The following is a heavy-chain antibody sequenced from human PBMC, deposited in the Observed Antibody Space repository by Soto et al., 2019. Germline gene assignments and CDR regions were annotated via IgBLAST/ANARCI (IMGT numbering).Heavy chain of an antibody. V-gene: IGHV3-23*01. J-gene: IGHJ6*03. CDR1: GFTFSSYA. CDR3: AKAEDSCTNGVCYLDYYYMDV. D-gene: IGHD2-8*01. Sequence: GGSLRLSCAASGFTFSSYAMSWVRQAPGKGLEWVSAISGSGGSTYYADSVKGRFTISRDNSKNTLYLQMNSLRAEDTAVYYCAKAEDSCTNGVCYLDYYYMDVWGKGTTVTVSS. CDR2: ISGSGGST.